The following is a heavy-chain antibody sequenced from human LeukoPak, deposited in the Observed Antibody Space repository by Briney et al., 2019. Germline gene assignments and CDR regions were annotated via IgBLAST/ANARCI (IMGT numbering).Heavy chain of an antibody. J-gene: IGHJ4*02. CDR1: GGSISSSSYY. CDR2: IYYSGST. Sequence: SETLSLTCTVSGGSISSSSYYWGWIRQPPGKGLEWIGSIYYSGSTYYNPSLKSRVTISVDTSKNQFSLKLSSVTAADTAVYYCARIDLAYWGQGTLVTVSS. V-gene: IGHV4-39*07. CDR3: ARIDLAY.